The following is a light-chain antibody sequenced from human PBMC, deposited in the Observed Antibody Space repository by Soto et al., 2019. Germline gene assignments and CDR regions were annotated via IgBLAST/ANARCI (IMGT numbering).Light chain of an antibody. CDR3: QQYDTSPPLS. Sequence: EIVLTQSPGTLSLSPGDRATLSCRASQSVRSNDLAWYQQKPGQAPRLLLYGASSRATGIPDRFSGSGSGTDFTLTISRLEPEAFAVYYCQQYDTSPPLSFGGGTKVVIK. J-gene: IGKJ4*01. V-gene: IGKV3-20*01. CDR2: GAS. CDR1: QSVRSND.